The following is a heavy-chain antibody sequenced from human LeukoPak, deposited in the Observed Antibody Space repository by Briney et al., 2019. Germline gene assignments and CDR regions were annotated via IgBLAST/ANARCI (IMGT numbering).Heavy chain of an antibody. CDR2: ISGSGGST. Sequence: GGSLRLSCAASGFTFSSYAMSWVRQAPGKGLEWVSAISGSGGSTYYADSVKGRFTISRDNSKNTLYLQMNSLRAEDTAVYYCAKSNCTNGVCPWLGYYYYMDVWGKGTTVTVSS. CDR1: GFTFSSYA. CDR3: AKSNCTNGVCPWLGYYYYMDV. D-gene: IGHD2-8*01. V-gene: IGHV3-23*01. J-gene: IGHJ6*03.